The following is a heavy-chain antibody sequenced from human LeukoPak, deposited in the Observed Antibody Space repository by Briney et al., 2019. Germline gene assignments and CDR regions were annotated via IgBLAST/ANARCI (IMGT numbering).Heavy chain of an antibody. D-gene: IGHD2-15*01. CDR1: GFTFSSYS. V-gene: IGHV3-48*01. J-gene: IGHJ4*02. Sequence: GGSLRLSCAASGFTFSSYSMNWVRQAPGKGLEWVSYISSSSSTINYADSVKGRFTISRDNAKNSLYLQMNSLRAEDTAVYYCARGSVLLGSSDYWGQGTLVTVSS. CDR3: ARGSVLLGSSDY. CDR2: ISSSSSTI.